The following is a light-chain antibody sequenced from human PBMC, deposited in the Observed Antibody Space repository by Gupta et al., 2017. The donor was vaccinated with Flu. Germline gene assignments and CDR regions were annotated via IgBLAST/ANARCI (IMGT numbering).Light chain of an antibody. CDR3: SSYSSSSTTI. Sequence: SMTISGTGTSRDVGGYNYVSWYQQHPGKAPKLMIYEVSNRPSGISNRCSGSKSGNTASLTISGLQAEDEADYYCSSYSSSSTTIFGGGTKVTV. J-gene: IGLJ2*01. CDR1: SRDVGGYNY. V-gene: IGLV2-14*01. CDR2: EVS.